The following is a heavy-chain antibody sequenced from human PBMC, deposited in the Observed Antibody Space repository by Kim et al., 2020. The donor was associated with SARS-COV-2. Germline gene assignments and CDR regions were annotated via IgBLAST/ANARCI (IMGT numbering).Heavy chain of an antibody. CDR3: ARGEGPVFLEPHVENWFDP. CDR1: GGSISSYY. CDR2: IYYSGST. Sequence: SETLSLTCTVSGGSISSYYWSWIRQPPGKGLEWIGYIYYSGSTNYNPSLKSRVTISVDTSKNQFSLKLSSVTAADTAVYYCARGEGPVFLEPHVENWFDPWGQGTLVTVSS. V-gene: IGHV4-59*01. J-gene: IGHJ5*02. D-gene: IGHD1-1*01.